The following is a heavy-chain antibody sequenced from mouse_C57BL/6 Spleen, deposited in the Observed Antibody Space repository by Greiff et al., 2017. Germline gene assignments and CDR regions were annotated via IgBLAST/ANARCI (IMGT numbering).Heavy chain of an antibody. V-gene: IGHV3-6*01. CDR2: ISYDGSN. Sequence: VQLQQSGPGLVKPSQSLSLTCSVTGYSITSGYYWNWIRQFPGNKLEWMGYISYDGSNNYNPSLKNRISITRDTSKNQFFLKLNSVTTEDTATYYCARVGGYWGQGTTLTVSS. CDR1: GYSITSGYY. D-gene: IGHD3-1*01. CDR3: ARVGGY. J-gene: IGHJ2*01.